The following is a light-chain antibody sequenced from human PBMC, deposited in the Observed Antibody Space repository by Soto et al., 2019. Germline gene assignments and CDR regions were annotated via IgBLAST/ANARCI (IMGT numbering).Light chain of an antibody. J-gene: IGLJ7*01. V-gene: IGLV4-69*01. CDR2: VNSGGSH. CDR1: SGHSNYA. Sequence: QPVLTQSPSASASLGASVKLTCNLSSGHSNYAIAWHQQQPEKGPRYLMKVNSGGSHIKGDGIPDRFSGSSSGAERYLFISSLQSEDEADYYGQTWGTGSAIVVFGGGTQLTVL. CDR3: QTWGTGSAIVV.